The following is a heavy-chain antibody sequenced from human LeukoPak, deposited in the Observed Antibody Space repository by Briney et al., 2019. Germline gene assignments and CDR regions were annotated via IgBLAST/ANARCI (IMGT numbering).Heavy chain of an antibody. D-gene: IGHD2-2*01. J-gene: IGHJ4*02. CDR3: VSFYETY. CDR2: INSDGSWT. Sequence: GGSLRLSCAASGFTFSSYTMTWVRQAPGKGLVWVSHINSDGSWTSYADSVKGRFTISKDNAKNTVYLQMNNLRAEDTAVYYCVSFYETYWGRGTLVTVSS. CDR1: GFTFSSYT. V-gene: IGHV3-74*01.